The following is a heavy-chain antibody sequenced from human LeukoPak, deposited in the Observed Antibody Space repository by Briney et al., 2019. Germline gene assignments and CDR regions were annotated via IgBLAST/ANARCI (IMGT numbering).Heavy chain of an antibody. J-gene: IGHJ4*02. CDR1: GYTFTSYY. CDR2: INPSGGST. Sequence: ASVTVSCKASGYTFTSYYMHWVRQAPGQGLEWMGIINPSGGSTSYAQKFQGRVTMTRDTSTSTVYMELSSLRSEDTAVYYCARDWGSRWLPGYWGQGTLVTVSS. CDR3: ARDWGSRWLPGY. D-gene: IGHD5-24*01. V-gene: IGHV1-46*01.